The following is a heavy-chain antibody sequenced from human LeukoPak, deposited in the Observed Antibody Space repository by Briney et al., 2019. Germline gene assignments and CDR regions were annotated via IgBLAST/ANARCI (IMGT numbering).Heavy chain of an antibody. Sequence: PGGSLRLSCAASGFTFSSYEMNWVRQAPGKGLEWVSYISSSGSTIYYADSVKGRFTISRDNAKNSLYLQMNSLRAEDTAVYYCARGPLRWNAFDIWGQGTLVTVSS. J-gene: IGHJ4*02. D-gene: IGHD4-23*01. CDR1: GFTFSSYE. CDR2: ISSSGSTI. V-gene: IGHV3-48*03. CDR3: ARGPLRWNAFDI.